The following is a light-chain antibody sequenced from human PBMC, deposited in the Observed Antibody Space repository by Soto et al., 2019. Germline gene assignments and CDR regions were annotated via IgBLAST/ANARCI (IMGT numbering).Light chain of an antibody. J-gene: IGKJ1*01. CDR2: GAS. V-gene: IGKV3-15*01. CDR1: QSVSST. Sequence: EIVLTQSPVALSLSPGERATLSCRASQSVSSTLLTWYQQKPGQAPRLLIHGASTRATGIPARFSGSGSGTEFTLTISSLQSEDFAVYYCQQYNNWPKTFGQGTKVDIK. CDR3: QQYNNWPKT.